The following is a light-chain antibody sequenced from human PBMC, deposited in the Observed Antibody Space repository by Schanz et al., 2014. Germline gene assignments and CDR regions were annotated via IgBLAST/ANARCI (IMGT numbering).Light chain of an antibody. Sequence: QSALTQPASVSGSPGQSITISCTGTSSDVGGYNYVSWYQQHPGKAPELMIYDVSNRPSGVSNRFSGSKSGNTASLTISGLQAEDEADYYCCSYTTSATRVFGGGTKLTVL. V-gene: IGLV2-14*03. CDR3: CSYTTSATRV. CDR1: SSDVGGYNY. CDR2: DVS. J-gene: IGLJ3*02.